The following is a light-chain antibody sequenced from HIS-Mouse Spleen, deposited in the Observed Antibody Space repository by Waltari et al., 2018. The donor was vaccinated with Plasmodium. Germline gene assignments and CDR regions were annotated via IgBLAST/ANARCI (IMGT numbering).Light chain of an antibody. CDR1: SSDVGSYTL. CDR2: EGS. Sequence: QSVLTQPASVSGSPGQSITISCTGTSSDVGSYTLVSWYQQPPGKAPKLMIYEGSKRPSGVSNRFSGSKSGNTASLTISGLQAEDEADYYCCSYAGSSTYVFGTGTKVTVL. CDR3: CSYAGSSTYV. J-gene: IGLJ1*01. V-gene: IGLV2-23*01.